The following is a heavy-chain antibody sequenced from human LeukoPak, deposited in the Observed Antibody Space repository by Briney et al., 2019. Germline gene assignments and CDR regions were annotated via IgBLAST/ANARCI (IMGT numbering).Heavy chain of an antibody. CDR3: ARGVYSSRCYFSSDWYAGDY. J-gene: IGHJ4*02. Sequence: ASVKVSCKASGYTFTSYGISWVRQAPGQGLEWMGWISAYNGNTNYAQELQGRVTMTTDTSTSTAYMGLRSLRSDDTAVYYCARGVYSSRCYFSSDWYAGDYWGQGTLVTVSS. CDR1: GYTFTSYG. D-gene: IGHD6-13*01. V-gene: IGHV1-18*01. CDR2: ISAYNGNT.